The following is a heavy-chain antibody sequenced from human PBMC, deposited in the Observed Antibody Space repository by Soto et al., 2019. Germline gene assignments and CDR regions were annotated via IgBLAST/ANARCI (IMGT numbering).Heavy chain of an antibody. V-gene: IGHV4-59*08. CDR1: GGSISSYY. D-gene: IGHD3-10*01. CDR2: IYYSGST. J-gene: IGHJ6*03. CDR3: ARGGMVRARRAYYYYMDV. Sequence: SETLSLTCTVSGGSISSYYWSWIRQPPGKGLEWIGYIYYSGSTNYNPSLKSRVTISVDTSKNQFSLKLSSVTAADTAVYYCARGGMVRARRAYYYYMDVWGKGTTVTVSS.